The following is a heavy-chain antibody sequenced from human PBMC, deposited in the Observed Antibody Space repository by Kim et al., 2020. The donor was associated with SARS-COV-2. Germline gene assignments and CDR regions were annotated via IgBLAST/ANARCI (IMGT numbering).Heavy chain of an antibody. D-gene: IGHD2-2*01. V-gene: IGHV3-21*01. J-gene: IGHJ4*02. CDR3: ARHCSSTSCYSKIDY. Sequence: DSVKGRFTVSRDNGKNSLYLQMTSLRAEDTAVYYCARHCSSTSCYSKIDYWGQGTLVTVSS.